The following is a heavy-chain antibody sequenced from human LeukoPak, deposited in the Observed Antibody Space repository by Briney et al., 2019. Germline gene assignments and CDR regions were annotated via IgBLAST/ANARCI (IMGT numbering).Heavy chain of an antibody. J-gene: IGHJ3*02. CDR1: GGSISSSSYY. V-gene: IGHV4-39*07. Sequence: PSETLSLTCTVSGGSISSSSYYWGWIRQPPGKGLEWIGSIYYSGSTYYNPSLKSRVTISVDTSKNQFSLKLSSVTAADAAVYYCAREPIAVAAEEAFDIWDQGTMVTVSS. D-gene: IGHD6-19*01. CDR2: IYYSGST. CDR3: AREPIAVAAEEAFDI.